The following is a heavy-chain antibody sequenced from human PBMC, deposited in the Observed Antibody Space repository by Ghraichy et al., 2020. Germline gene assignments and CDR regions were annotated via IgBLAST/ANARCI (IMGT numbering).Heavy chain of an antibody. CDR3: ALHGSGSYFY. CDR2: MSPKNSNT. J-gene: IGHJ4*02. CDR1: GYTFTSFD. Sequence: ASVKVSCKASGYTFTSFDINWVRQATGQGLEWMGWMSPKNSNTGYAQRFQGRVTMTRNTSISTSYMELSSLGSEDTAVYYCALHGSGSYFYWGQGTLVTVSS. V-gene: IGHV1-8*01. D-gene: IGHD3-10*01.